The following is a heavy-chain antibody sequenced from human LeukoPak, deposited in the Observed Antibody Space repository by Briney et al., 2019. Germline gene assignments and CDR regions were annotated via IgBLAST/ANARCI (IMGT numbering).Heavy chain of an antibody. CDR2: IVVGSGNT. Sequence: ASVKVSCKASGFTFTSSAMQWVRQARGQRLEWIGWIVVGSGNTNYAQKFQERVTITRDMSTSTAYMELSSLRSEDTAVYYCATDVAYYYALQHWGQGTLVTVSS. V-gene: IGHV1-58*02. CDR3: ATDVAYYYALQH. J-gene: IGHJ1*01. CDR1: GFTFTSSA. D-gene: IGHD3-10*01.